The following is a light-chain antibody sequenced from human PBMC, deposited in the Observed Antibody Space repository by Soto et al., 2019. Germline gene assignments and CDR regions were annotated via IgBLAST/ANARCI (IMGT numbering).Light chain of an antibody. CDR1: GSDVGGYNY. V-gene: IGLV2-14*01. CDR2: DVS. J-gene: IGLJ2*01. Sequence: QAVVTQPASVPGSPGQSITISCTGTGSDVGGYNYVSWYQQHLGKAPEVMIYDVSNRPSGVSNRFSGSKSGNTASLTISGLQAEDEADYYCSSYTSASTPLVFGGGTKVTVL. CDR3: SSYTSASTPLV.